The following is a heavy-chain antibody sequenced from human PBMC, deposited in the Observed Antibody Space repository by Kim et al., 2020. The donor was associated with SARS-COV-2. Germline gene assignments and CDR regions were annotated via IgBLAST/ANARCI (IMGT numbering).Heavy chain of an antibody. CDR1: GYTFTSYG. CDR3: ARALGYDILTTSCFDL. Sequence: ASVKVSCKASGYTFTSYGISWVRQAPGQGLEWMGWISAYNGNTNYAQKLQGRVTMTTDTSTSTAYMELRSLRSDDTAVYYCARALGYDILTTSCFDLWGRGTLVTVSS. J-gene: IGHJ2*01. CDR2: ISAYNGNT. V-gene: IGHV1-18*04. D-gene: IGHD3-9*01.